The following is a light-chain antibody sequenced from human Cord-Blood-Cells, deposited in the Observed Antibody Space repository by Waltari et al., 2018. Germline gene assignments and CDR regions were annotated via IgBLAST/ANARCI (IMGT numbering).Light chain of an antibody. CDR3: QSYDSSLSVV. CDR2: GNG. J-gene: IGLJ2*01. V-gene: IGLV1-40*01. CDR1: SPNIGAGYD. Sequence: QSVLTQPPSVSGAPGQRVTIPCTGSSPNIGAGYDVHWYQQLPGTAPKPLIYGNGNRPSGVPDRFSGSKSGTSASLAITGLQAEDEADYYCQSYDSSLSVVFGGGTKLTVL.